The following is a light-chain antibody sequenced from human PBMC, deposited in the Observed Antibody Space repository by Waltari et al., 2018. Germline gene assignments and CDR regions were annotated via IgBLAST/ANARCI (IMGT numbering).Light chain of an antibody. V-gene: IGLV1-47*01. J-gene: IGLJ3*02. Sequence: QSMWTQPPSASGTPGQRITIPCSGGSSTIGRDYVSWFHHLPGRAPKLLIYRNNQRPSGVPDRFSGSKSGTSASLDISGLRSGDEGHYYCASWDDSPSGWVFGGGTKLTVL. CDR3: ASWDDSPSGWV. CDR2: RNN. CDR1: SSTIGRDY.